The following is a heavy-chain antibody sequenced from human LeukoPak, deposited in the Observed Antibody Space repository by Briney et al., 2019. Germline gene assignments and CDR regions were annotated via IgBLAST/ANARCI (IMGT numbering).Heavy chain of an antibody. CDR3: ARESRDPMGPGLNWFDP. Sequence: GASVKGSCKASGYTFTGYYMHWVRQAPGQRLEWRGWINPNSGGTNYAQKFQSRGTMTRDTSISTASMELRRLRSDDTAVYYCARESRDPMGPGLNWFDPWGQGTLVTVSS. D-gene: IGHD2-8*01. J-gene: IGHJ5*02. V-gene: IGHV1-2*02. CDR1: GYTFTGYY. CDR2: INPNSGGT.